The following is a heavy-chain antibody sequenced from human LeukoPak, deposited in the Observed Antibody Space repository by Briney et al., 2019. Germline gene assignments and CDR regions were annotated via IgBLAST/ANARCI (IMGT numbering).Heavy chain of an antibody. CDR3: ARGAGWFDP. CDR2: IYHSGST. D-gene: IGHD6-13*01. CDR1: GYSISSGYY. J-gene: IGHJ5*02. V-gene: IGHV4-38-2*02. Sequence: SETLSLTCTVSGYSISSGYYWGWIRQPPGKGLEWIGSIYHSGSTYYNPSLKSRVTIPVDTSKNQFSLKLSSVTAADTAVYYCARGAGWFDPWGQGTLVTVSS.